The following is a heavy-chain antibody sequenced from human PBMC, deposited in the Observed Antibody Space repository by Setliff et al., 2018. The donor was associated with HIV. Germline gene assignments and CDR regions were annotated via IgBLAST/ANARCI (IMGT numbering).Heavy chain of an antibody. CDR1: GFPFSTYA. V-gene: IGHV3-30*04. Sequence: PGGSLRLSCAASGFPFSTYAWHWVRQAPGKGLEWVAVISDYGSSKFYADSVKGRFTISRYNSKNTLYLLMNSLRPEDTAVYYCARMCGGNGYFYYYHMDVWGKGTTVTVSS. CDR3: ARMCGGNGYFYYYHMDV. J-gene: IGHJ6*03. CDR2: ISDYGSSK. D-gene: IGHD2-15*01.